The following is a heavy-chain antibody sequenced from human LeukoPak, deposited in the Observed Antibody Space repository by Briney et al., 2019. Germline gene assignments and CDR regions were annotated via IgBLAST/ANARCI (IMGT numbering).Heavy chain of an antibody. CDR3: AKDLPPGYYYDSSGPPLDY. Sequence: GGSLRLSCAASGFTFSSYWMSWVRQAPGKGLEWVANIKQDGSEKYYVDSVKGRFTISRDNAKNSLYLQMNSLRAEDTAVYYCAKDLPPGYYYDSSGPPLDYWGQGTLVTVSS. CDR2: IKQDGSEK. V-gene: IGHV3-7*03. J-gene: IGHJ4*02. CDR1: GFTFSSYW. D-gene: IGHD3-22*01.